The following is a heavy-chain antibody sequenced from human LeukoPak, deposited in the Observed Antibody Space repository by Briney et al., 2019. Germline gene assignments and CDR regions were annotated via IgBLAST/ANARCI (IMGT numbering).Heavy chain of an antibody. CDR3: ARDGELLWFGDPGTNWFDP. V-gene: IGHV1-2*04. D-gene: IGHD3-10*01. CDR1: GYTFTGYY. J-gene: IGHJ5*02. CDR2: INPNSGGT. Sequence: GASVKVSCKASGYTFTGYYMHWVRQAPGQGLEWMGWINPNSGGTNYAQKFQGWVTMTRDTSISTAYMELSRLRSDDTAVYYCARDGELLWFGDPGTNWFDPWGQGTLVTVSS.